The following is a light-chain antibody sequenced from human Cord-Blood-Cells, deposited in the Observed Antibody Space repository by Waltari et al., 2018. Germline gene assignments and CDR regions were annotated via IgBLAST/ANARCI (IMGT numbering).Light chain of an antibody. CDR1: SSDVGGYNV. J-gene: IGLJ3*02. Sequence: QSALTQPASVSESPGPSLTISCPGTSSDVGGYNVVAWYQQQPGKATKLRIYGGSKRPSGFSNRYSGSKSGNTASLTISGLQAEDEAEYYCCSYAGSSAWVFGGGTKLTGL. CDR2: GGS. V-gene: IGLV2-23*01. CDR3: CSYAGSSAWV.